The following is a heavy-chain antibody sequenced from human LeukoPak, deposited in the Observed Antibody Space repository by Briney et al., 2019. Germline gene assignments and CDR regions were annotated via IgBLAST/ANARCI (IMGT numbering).Heavy chain of an antibody. V-gene: IGHV3-7*03. CDR1: GFTLSTYA. CDR2: IRQDGSEK. J-gene: IGHJ6*02. D-gene: IGHD1-14*01. CDR3: AKDSWVRNDMDV. Sequence: AGSLRLSSAASGFTLSTYAMSWVRQAPWKGLEWVANIRQDGSEKYYVHSVKGRFTISRDNSDNTLYLQMNSLRAEDTAIYYCAKDSWVRNDMDVWGQGTTVTVSS.